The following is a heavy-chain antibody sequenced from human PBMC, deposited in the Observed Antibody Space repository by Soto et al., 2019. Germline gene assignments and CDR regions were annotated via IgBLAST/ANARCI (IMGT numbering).Heavy chain of an antibody. CDR3: ARLRKRWLPDLYGMDV. Sequence: QVQLVQSGAEVKKPGSSVKVSCKASGGTFSSYAISWVRQAPGQGLEWMGGVIPIFGTANYAQKFQGRVTITADESTSTAYMELSSLRSEDTAVYYCARLRKRWLPDLYGMDVWGQGTTVTVSS. V-gene: IGHV1-69*01. D-gene: IGHD5-12*01. CDR1: GGTFSSYA. J-gene: IGHJ6*02. CDR2: VIPIFGTA.